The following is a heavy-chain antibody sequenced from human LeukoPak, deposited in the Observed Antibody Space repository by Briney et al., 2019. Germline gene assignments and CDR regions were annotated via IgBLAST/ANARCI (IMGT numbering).Heavy chain of an antibody. CDR1: GFSFSTYA. Sequence: PGGSLRLSCPTSGFSFSTYAMSWVRQAPGKGLQWVSAISGSGDRTYYADSVEGRFTISRDKSKNTLYLQMNSLRVEDTAVYYCAKPQLERQQLAHFDYWGQGTLVTVSS. V-gene: IGHV3-23*01. CDR3: AKPQLERQQLAHFDY. J-gene: IGHJ4*02. CDR2: ISGSGDRT. D-gene: IGHD1-1*01.